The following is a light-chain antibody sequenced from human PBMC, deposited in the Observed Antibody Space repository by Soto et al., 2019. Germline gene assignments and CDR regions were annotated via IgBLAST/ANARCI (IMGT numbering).Light chain of an antibody. J-gene: IGLJ2*01. V-gene: IGLV2-14*01. CDR2: EVS. Sequence: SALTQPASVSGSPGESITISCSGTSNVVGRYNYVSWYQQHPGKVPKLLIYEVSNRPSGVSNRLSGSKSGNTASLTISGLQAEDEADYFYSSYTRNSTVAFGGGTKVTVL. CDR3: SSYTRNSTVA. CDR1: SNVVGRYNY.